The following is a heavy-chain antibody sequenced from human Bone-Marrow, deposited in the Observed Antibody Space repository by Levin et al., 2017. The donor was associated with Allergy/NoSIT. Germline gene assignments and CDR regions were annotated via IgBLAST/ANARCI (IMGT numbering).Heavy chain of an antibody. CDR1: GGSITSGGYH. CDR2: ISYRGST. V-gene: IGHV4-31*03. Sequence: PSETLSLTCTVSGGSITSGGYHWSWIRQHPGKDLEWIGYISYRGSTYYNPSLKSRVTLSIDTSKTQFSLKLNSLTAADTAVYFCAREDGYVFDYWGQGTLVTISS. CDR3: AREDGYVFDY. J-gene: IGHJ4*02. D-gene: IGHD5-24*01.